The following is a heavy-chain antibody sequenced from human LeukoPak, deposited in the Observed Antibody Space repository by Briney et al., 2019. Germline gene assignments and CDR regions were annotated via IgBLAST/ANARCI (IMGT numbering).Heavy chain of an antibody. CDR3: ARDIAVAGIDY. D-gene: IGHD6-19*01. J-gene: IGHJ4*02. Sequence: ASVKVSCKASGGTFSSYAISWVRQAPGQGLEWMGRIIPIFGTANYAQKFQGRVTITRDESTSTAYMELSSMRSEDTVVYYCARDIAVAGIDYWGQGTLVTVSS. CDR2: IIPIFGTA. CDR1: GGTFSSYA. V-gene: IGHV1-69*05.